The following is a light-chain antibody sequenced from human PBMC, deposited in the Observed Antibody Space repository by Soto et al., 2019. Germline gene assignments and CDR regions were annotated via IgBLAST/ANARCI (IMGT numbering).Light chain of an antibody. J-gene: IGKJ4*01. CDR1: QSVSSY. V-gene: IGKV3D-15*01. CDR3: QQSNSWPLS. CDR2: DIF. Sequence: IVLTLSAATLSLYPKERATLSCRASQSVSSYFAWYQQKPGQAPRLVIYDIFTRATGVPTRISGSGSGTEFTLTISCLQSEDFAVYYCQQSNSWPLSFAGGTKVDI.